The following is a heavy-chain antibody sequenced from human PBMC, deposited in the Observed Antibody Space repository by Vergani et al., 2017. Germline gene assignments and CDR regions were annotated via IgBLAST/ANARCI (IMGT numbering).Heavy chain of an antibody. CDR2: IKSKTDGGTT. D-gene: IGHD1-14*01. CDR1: GFTFSNAW. Sequence: EVQLLESGGGLVQPGGSLRLSCAASGFTFSNAWMSWVRQAPGKGLEWVGRIKSKTDGGTTDYAAPVKGRFTISRDNSKNTLYLQMNSLRAEDTAVYYCAKGFMSXSEIWGQGTLVTVSS. CDR3: AKGFMSXSEI. J-gene: IGHJ4*02. V-gene: IGHV3-15*01.